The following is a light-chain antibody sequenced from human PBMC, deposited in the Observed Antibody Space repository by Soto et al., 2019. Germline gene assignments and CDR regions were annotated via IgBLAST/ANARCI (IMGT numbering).Light chain of an antibody. Sequence: DIQMTQSPSSLSASIGDRVTITCRASQNIYNYLNWYQQKPGKAPKPLIYLTSTLQSGVPSRFTGGGSGTDFTLTISSLLPEDFATYYCQQSYSSPRYTFGQGTKLEIK. CDR3: QQSYSSPRYT. CDR1: QNIYNY. V-gene: IGKV1-39*01. CDR2: LTS. J-gene: IGKJ2*01.